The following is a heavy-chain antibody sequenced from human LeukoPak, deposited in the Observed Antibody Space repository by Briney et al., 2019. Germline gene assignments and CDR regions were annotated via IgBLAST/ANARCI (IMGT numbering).Heavy chain of an antibody. J-gene: IGHJ4*02. CDR2: ISGSGGST. D-gene: IGHD6-19*01. Sequence: GGSLRLSCAASGFTVSSNYMSCVRQAPGKGLEWVSAISGSGGSTYYADSVKGRFTISRDNSKNTLYLQMNSLRAEDTAVYYCAKERTAVAGTGRDGYWGQGTLVTVSS. V-gene: IGHV3-23*01. CDR1: GFTVSSNY. CDR3: AKERTAVAGTGRDGY.